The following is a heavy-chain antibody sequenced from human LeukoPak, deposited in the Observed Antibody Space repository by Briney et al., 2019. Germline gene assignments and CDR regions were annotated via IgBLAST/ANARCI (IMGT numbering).Heavy chain of an antibody. V-gene: IGHV3-66*04. CDR2: IYSGGST. D-gene: IGHD2-2*01. CDR3: AKHPLYCSSTSCYFDY. CDR1: GFTVSSNY. J-gene: IGHJ4*02. Sequence: PGGSLRLSCAASGFTVSSNYMSWVRQAPGKGLEWVSVIYSGGSTYYADSVKGRFTISRDNSKNTLYLQMNSLRAEDTAVYYCAKHPLYCSSTSCYFDYWGQGTLVTVSS.